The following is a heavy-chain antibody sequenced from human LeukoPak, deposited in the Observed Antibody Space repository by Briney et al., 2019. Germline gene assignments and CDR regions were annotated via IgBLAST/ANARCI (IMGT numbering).Heavy chain of an antibody. CDR3: ARDSAVVVVPAAKTYYYYGMDV. V-gene: IGHV1-69*04. J-gene: IGHJ6*02. CDR2: IIPILGIA. Sequence: SVKASCKASGGTFSSYPISWVRQAPGQGLEWMGRIIPILGIANYAQKFQGRVTITADKSTSTAYMELSSLRSEDTAVYYCARDSAVVVVPAAKTYYYYGMDVWGQGTTVTVSS. D-gene: IGHD2-2*01. CDR1: GGTFSSYP.